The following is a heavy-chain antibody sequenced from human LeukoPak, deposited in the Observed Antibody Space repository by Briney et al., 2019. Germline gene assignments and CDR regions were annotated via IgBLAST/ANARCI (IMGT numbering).Heavy chain of an antibody. Sequence: GGSLRLSCAASGFTFSSYAMSWVRQAPGKGLEWVSAISGSGGSTYYADSVKGRFTISRVNSKNTLYLQMNSLRAEDTAVYYCAKGGRFLEWLAHYYYYYYMDVWGKGTTVTVSS. J-gene: IGHJ6*03. CDR2: ISGSGGST. CDR1: GFTFSSYA. CDR3: AKGGRFLEWLAHYYYYYYMDV. V-gene: IGHV3-23*01. D-gene: IGHD3-3*01.